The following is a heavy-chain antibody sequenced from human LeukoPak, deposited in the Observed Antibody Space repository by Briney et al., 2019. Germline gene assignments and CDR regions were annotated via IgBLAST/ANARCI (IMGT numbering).Heavy chain of an antibody. CDR2: ISGSGGSR. J-gene: IGHJ4*02. V-gene: IGHV3-23*01. CDR3: AKENHCSGGSCYYGLDY. D-gene: IGHD2-15*01. Sequence: PGGSLRLSCAASGFTFSSYAMSWVRQAPGKGLEWGSGISGSGGSRYYADSVKGRITISRDNSKNTLYLQMNSLRAEDTAVYYCAKENHCSGGSCYYGLDYWGQGTLVTVSS. CDR1: GFTFSSYA.